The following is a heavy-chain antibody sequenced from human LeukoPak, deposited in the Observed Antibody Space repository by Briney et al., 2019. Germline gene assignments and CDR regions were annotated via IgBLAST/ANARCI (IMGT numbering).Heavy chain of an antibody. V-gene: IGHV4-31*03. CDR2: IYYSGTT. J-gene: IGHJ4*02. D-gene: IGHD3-22*01. CDR3: ARHAIDSSGYYLDYFDY. Sequence: PSQTLSLTCTVSGGSITSGGSYWYWIRQHPGRGLEWIGYIYYSGTTYYNPSLKSRVTRSVDTSKNQFSLKLSSVTAADTAVYYCARHAIDSSGYYLDYFDYWGQGTLVTVSS. CDR1: GGSITSGGSY.